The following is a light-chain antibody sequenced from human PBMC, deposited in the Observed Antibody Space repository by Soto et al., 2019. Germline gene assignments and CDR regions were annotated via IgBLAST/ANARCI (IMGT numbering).Light chain of an antibody. CDR1: SSDVGGYNY. CDR2: DVS. J-gene: IGLJ1*01. Sequence: QSALTQPASVSGSPGQSITICCTGTSSDVGGYNYVSWYQQHPGKAPKLMIYDVSNRPSGVSNRFSGSKSGNTASLTISGLQAEDEADYYCSSYTSSSTLNYVFGTGTQLTVL. CDR3: SSYTSSSTLNYV. V-gene: IGLV2-14*01.